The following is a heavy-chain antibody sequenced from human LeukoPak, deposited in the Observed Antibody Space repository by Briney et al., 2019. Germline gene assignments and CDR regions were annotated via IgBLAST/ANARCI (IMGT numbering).Heavy chain of an antibody. CDR2: ISYVGSNK. V-gene: IGHV3-30*18. CDR1: GFTFSSYG. D-gene: IGHD3-22*01. CDR3: AKDHPIYYDSSGYYPGY. J-gene: IGHJ4*02. Sequence: GRSLRLSCAASGFTFSSYGMHWVRQAPGKGLEWVAVISYVGSNKYYADSVKGRFTISRDNSKNTLYLQMNSLKAEDTAVYYCAKDHPIYYDSSGYYPGYWGQGTLVTVSS.